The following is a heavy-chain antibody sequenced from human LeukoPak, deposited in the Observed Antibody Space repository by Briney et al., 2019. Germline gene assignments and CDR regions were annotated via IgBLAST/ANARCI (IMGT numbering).Heavy chain of an antibody. V-gene: IGHV4-34*01. Sequence: SETLSLTCAVYGGSFSGYYWSWIRQPPGKGLEWIGEINHSGSTDYNPSLKSRVTISVDTSMNQFSLKLSSVTAADTAVYYCARSRYTAHDYWGQGTLVTVSS. CDR3: ARSRYTAHDY. CDR1: GGSFSGYY. J-gene: IGHJ4*02. D-gene: IGHD3-16*02. CDR2: INHSGST.